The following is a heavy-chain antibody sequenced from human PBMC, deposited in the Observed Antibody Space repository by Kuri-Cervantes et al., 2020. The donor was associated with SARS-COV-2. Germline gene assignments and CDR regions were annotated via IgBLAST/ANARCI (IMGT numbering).Heavy chain of an antibody. J-gene: IGHJ6*02. V-gene: IGHV5-51*01. CDR2: IYPGDPDT. CDR3: ARSLAARHTGLYYYYGLDV. D-gene: IGHD6-6*01. Sequence: KVSCKGSGYSFTSYWIGWVRQMPGKGLEWMGIIYPGDPDTRYSPSFQGQVTISADKSISTAYLQWSSLRASDTALYFCARSLAARHTGLYYYYGLDVWGQGTTVTVSS. CDR1: GYSFTSYW.